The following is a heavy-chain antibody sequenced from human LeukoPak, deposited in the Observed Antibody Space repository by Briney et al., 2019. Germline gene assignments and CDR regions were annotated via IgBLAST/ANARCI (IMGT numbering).Heavy chain of an antibody. CDR3: ARHARKPRGTMIVVVYDAFDI. D-gene: IGHD3-22*01. V-gene: IGHV5-51*01. Sequence: GESLKISCKGPGYSFTSYWIGWVRQMPGKGLEWMGIIYPGDSDTRYSPSFQGQVTISADKSISTAYLQWSSLKASDTAMYYCARHARKPRGTMIVVVYDAFDIWGQGTMVTVSS. CDR1: GYSFTSYW. CDR2: IYPGDSDT. J-gene: IGHJ3*02.